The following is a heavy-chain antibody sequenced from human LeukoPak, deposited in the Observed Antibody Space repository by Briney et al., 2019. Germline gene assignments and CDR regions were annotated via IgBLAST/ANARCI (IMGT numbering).Heavy chain of an antibody. CDR1: GGSFRGYY. Sequence: PSETLSLTCAVYGGSFRGYYWSWIRQPPGKGLEWIGEINHSGSTNYNPSLKSRVTISVDTSKNQFSLKLSSVTAADTAVYYCASFEGATNSFDYWGQGTLVTVSS. J-gene: IGHJ4*02. V-gene: IGHV4-34*01. CDR2: INHSGST. CDR3: ASFEGATNSFDY. D-gene: IGHD1-26*01.